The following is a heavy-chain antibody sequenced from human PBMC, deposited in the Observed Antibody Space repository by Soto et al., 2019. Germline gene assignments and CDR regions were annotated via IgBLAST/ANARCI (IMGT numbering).Heavy chain of an antibody. CDR3: AHRAAVAAPFDC. J-gene: IGHJ4*02. V-gene: IGHV2-5*02. CDR2: IYWDDDK. Sequence: QITLKESGPTLVKPTQTLTLTCTFSGFSLSTSGVGVGWIRQPPGKALEWLVLIYWDDDKRYSPSLKSRLTITTDTSKNQVVLTMTIMNPVDTATYYCAHRAAVAAPFDCWGQGTLVTVSS. D-gene: IGHD6-19*01. CDR1: GFSLSTSGVG.